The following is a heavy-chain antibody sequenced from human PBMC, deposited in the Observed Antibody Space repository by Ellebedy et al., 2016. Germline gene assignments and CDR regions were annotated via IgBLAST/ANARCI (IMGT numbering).Heavy chain of an antibody. CDR2: ISYDGSNK. CDR3: ARGARYFDWLYSGMDV. V-gene: IGHV3-30-3*01. Sequence: GGSLRLXCAASGFTFSSYAMHWVRQAPGKGLEWVAVISYDGSNKYYADSVKGRFTISRDNSKNTLYLQMNSLRAEDTAVYYCARGARYFDWLYSGMDVWGQGTTVTVSS. D-gene: IGHD3-9*01. CDR1: GFTFSSYA. J-gene: IGHJ6*02.